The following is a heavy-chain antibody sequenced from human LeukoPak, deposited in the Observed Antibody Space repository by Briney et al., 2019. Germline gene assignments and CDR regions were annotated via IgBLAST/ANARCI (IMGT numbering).Heavy chain of an antibody. V-gene: IGHV3-33*01. D-gene: IGHD6-13*01. Sequence: GRSLRLSCAASGFTFSSYGMRWVRQAPGKGLEWVAVIWYDGSNKYYADSVKGRFTISRDNSKNTLYLQMNSLRAEDTAVYYCARDWDSSTHLSNYYYYYGMDVWGQGTTVTVSS. J-gene: IGHJ6*02. CDR3: ARDWDSSTHLSNYYYYYGMDV. CDR1: GFTFSSYG. CDR2: IWYDGSNK.